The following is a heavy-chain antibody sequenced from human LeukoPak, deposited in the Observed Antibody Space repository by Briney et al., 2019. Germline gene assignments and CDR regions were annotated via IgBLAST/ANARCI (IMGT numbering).Heavy chain of an antibody. J-gene: IGHJ4*02. CDR1: GYTFTTYG. D-gene: IGHD3-10*01. CDR3: ARDYGSGDTRFDY. CDR2: ISAYNGNT. V-gene: IGHV1-18*01. Sequence: GASVKVSCKAAGYTFTTYGISWVRQAPGQGLEWMGWISAYNGNTNYPQKLQGRVTMTTDTSTSTAYMELRSLRSGDTAVYYCARDYGSGDTRFDYWGQGTLVTVSS.